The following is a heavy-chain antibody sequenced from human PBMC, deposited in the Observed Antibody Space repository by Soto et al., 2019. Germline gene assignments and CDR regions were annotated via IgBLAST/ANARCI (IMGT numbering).Heavy chain of an antibody. CDR2: VYYTGTI. Sequence: SETLSLTCTVSGGPLRTRSYYWGWIRQPSGKVLEWIVGVYYTGTIFYNPSLNSRVSISIDASQNQFSLSLSSVTAADTAVYYCARYGSGYSTRYVSWAQGSLVTVSS. D-gene: IGHD6-25*01. V-gene: IGHV4-39*01. CDR3: ARYGSGYSTRYVS. J-gene: IGHJ4*02. CDR1: GGPLRTRSYY.